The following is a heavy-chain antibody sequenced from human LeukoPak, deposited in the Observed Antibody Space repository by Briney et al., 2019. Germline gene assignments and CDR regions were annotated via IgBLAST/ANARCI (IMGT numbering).Heavy chain of an antibody. CDR2: IYYSGST. CDR1: GGSISSYY. Sequence: PSETLSLTCTVSGGSISSYYWNWIRQPPGKGLEWIGYIYYSGSTNYNPSLKSRVTISVDTSKNQFSLKLSSVTAADTAVYYCARDYSSGWYDWFDPWGQGTLVTVSS. D-gene: IGHD6-19*01. V-gene: IGHV4-59*12. J-gene: IGHJ5*02. CDR3: ARDYSSGWYDWFDP.